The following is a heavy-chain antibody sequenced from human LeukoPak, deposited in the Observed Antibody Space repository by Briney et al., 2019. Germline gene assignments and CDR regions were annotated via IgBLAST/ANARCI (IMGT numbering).Heavy chain of an antibody. CDR3: TGGNRGPDY. CDR2: INNDGTDT. D-gene: IGHD1/OR15-1a*01. Sequence: PGGSLKLSCAASGFSFSSYWMHWVRQAPGKGLVWVSRINNDGTDTVYADSVEGRFTISRDNANNALSLQMNSLRVEDTGVYYCTGGNRGPDYWGQGTLVTVSS. CDR1: GFSFSSYW. V-gene: IGHV3-74*01. J-gene: IGHJ4*01.